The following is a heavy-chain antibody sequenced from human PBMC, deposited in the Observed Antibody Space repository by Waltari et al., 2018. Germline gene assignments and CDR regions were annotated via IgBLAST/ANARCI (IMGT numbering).Heavy chain of an antibody. CDR3: VRDAFGNTIGGVFDY. CDR1: GCIFEEAA. V-gene: IGHV3-9*01. D-gene: IGHD3-3*01. CDR2: ISWNSNNI. Sequence: VQMVESGGGLVQPGKTLRLSCVASGCIFEEAAMHWVRQVPGKGLEWLSGISWNSNNIVYADSVKCRFTISRDNAENSLYLLMNNLRSDDTALYYCVRDAFGNTIGGVFDYWGQGTLLTVSS. J-gene: IGHJ4*02.